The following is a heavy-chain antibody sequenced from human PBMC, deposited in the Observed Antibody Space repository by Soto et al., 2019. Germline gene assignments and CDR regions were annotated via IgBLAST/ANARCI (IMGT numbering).Heavy chain of an antibody. D-gene: IGHD6-19*01. CDR2: MNPNSGNT. CDR3: ARPPIAVANDAFDI. CDR1: GYTFTSYD. J-gene: IGHJ3*02. Sequence: ASLKVSCKASGYTFTSYDINWVRQATGQGLEWMGWMNPNSGNTGYAQKFQGRVTMTRNTSISTAYMELSSLRSEDTAVYYCARPPIAVANDAFDIWGQGTMVTVSS. V-gene: IGHV1-8*01.